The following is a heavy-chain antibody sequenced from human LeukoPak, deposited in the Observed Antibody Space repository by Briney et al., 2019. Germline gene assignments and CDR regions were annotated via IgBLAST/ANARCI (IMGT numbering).Heavy chain of an antibody. CDR2: ISGSGGST. J-gene: IGHJ4*02. V-gene: IGHV3-23*01. CDR1: GFTFSSYS. Sequence: GGSLRLSCAASGFTFSSYSMSWVRQAPGKGLEWVSGISGSGGSTYYADSVKGRFTISTDNSNNTLYLQINSLRDEDTAVYYCAKDRAGRLYYFDSWGQGTLVTVSS. D-gene: IGHD6-25*01. CDR3: AKDRAGRLYYFDS.